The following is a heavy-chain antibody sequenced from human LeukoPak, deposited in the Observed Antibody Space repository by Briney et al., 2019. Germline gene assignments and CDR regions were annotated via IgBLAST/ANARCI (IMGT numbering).Heavy chain of an antibody. CDR3: ARVRYSDSSVLTRKRSYYFDY. CDR2: ISTSGST. Sequence: SETLSLTCIVSGGSISSYYWSWIRQPAGKGLESIGHISTSGSTNYNPSLKSRVTMSVDTSKNHFSLKLSSVTAADTAVYYCARVRYSDSSVLTRKRSYYFDYWGQGTLVTVSS. D-gene: IGHD3-22*01. J-gene: IGHJ4*02. CDR1: GGSISSYY. V-gene: IGHV4-4*07.